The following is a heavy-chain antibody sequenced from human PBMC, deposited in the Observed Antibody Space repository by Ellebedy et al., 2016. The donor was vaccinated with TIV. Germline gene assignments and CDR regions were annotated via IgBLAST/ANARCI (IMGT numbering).Heavy chain of an antibody. Sequence: AASVKVSCKASGFTFTKSAVQWVRQARGQRLEWIGWIVVGSGNTHYAQKFQERVTITRDMSTSTAYMELSSLRSEDTAVYYCAKDRRYYYDRSGIFPLDNWGQGTLVTVSS. D-gene: IGHD3-22*01. CDR2: IVVGSGNT. J-gene: IGHJ4*02. CDR3: AKDRRYYYDRSGIFPLDN. V-gene: IGHV1-58*01. CDR1: GFTFTKSA.